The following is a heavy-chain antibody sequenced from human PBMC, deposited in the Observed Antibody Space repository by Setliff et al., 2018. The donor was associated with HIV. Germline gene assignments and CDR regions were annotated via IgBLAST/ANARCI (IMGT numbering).Heavy chain of an antibody. CDR3: ARDPSSGIYYDSSGQYFQN. Sequence: ASVKVSCKASGYIFTSYGISWVRQAPGQGLEWMGWISAYNGNTNYAQKFQGRVSMTIDTSTSTAHMGLRSLRPDDTAVYFCARDPSSGIYYDSSGQYFQNWGQGTLVTVSS. D-gene: IGHD3-22*01. V-gene: IGHV1-18*01. CDR2: ISAYNGNT. CDR1: GYIFTSYG. J-gene: IGHJ1*01.